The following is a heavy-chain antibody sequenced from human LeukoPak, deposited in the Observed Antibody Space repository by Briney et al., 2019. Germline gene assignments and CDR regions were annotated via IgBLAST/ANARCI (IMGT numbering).Heavy chain of an antibody. CDR1: GFTLSTYS. Sequence: GGSLRLSCAASGFTLSTYSMNWVRQAPGKGLEWVSYISTSSSYIYYADSEKGRFTVSRDNAKNSLYLQMNSLRAEDTAVYYCARGGGDYVYFDYWGQGTLVSVSS. CDR2: ISTSSSYI. CDR3: ARGGGDYVYFDY. D-gene: IGHD4-17*01. J-gene: IGHJ4*02. V-gene: IGHV3-21*01.